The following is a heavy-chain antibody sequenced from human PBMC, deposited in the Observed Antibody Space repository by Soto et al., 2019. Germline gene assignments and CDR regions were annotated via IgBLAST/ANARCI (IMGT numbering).Heavy chain of an antibody. CDR2: ISNTAITD. Sequence: PGGSLRLSCVASGFSFSDYSMTWMRQAPGGGLDFVAFISNTAITDYYADSVKGRFTISRDNAKNSVYLQMNSLRAEDAAVYYCARDGYCCGGNCYSFGYYFDVWGKGTLVTVSS. CDR3: ARDGYCCGGNCYSFGYYFDV. J-gene: IGHJ4*02. D-gene: IGHD2-15*01. CDR1: GFSFSDYS. V-gene: IGHV3-11*04.